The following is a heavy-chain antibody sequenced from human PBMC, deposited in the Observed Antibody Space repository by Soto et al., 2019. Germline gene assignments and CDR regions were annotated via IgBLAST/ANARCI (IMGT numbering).Heavy chain of an antibody. CDR1: GFTFSSYA. CDR3: AKEFYDSSGYYADAFDI. J-gene: IGHJ3*02. CDR2: ISGSGGST. Sequence: QPGGSLRLSCAASGFTFSSYAMSWVRQAPGKGLEWVSAISGSGGSTYYADSVKGRFTISRDNSKNTLYLQMNSLRAEDTAVYYCAKEFYDSSGYYADAFDIWGQGTMVTVSS. D-gene: IGHD3-22*01. V-gene: IGHV3-23*01.